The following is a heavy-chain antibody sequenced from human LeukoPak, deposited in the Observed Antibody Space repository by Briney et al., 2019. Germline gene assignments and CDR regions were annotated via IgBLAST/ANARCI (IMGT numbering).Heavy chain of an antibody. CDR2: VLPGGVT. D-gene: IGHD3-22*01. J-gene: IGHJ4*02. CDR1: GFSVRANH. CDR3: VRERDYDTYFDH. V-gene: IGHV3-53*01. Sequence: GTLRLSCAVSGFSVRANHRAWIRQGPGKGLEWVSVVLPGGVTHYTDSLKDRFTISTDNSNNILYLQLDILRAEDTALYYCVRERDYDTYFDHWGRGTLVTVSS.